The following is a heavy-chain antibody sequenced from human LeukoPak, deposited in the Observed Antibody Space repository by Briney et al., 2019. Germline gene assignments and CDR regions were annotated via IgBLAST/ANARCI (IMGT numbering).Heavy chain of an antibody. J-gene: IGHJ4*02. Sequence: SETLSLTCTVSGYSISSGYYWGWIRQPPGKGLEWIGEINHSGSTNYNPSLKSRVTISVDTSKNQFSLKLSSVTAADTAVYYCARGSIAVAGTPPYFDYWGQGTLVTVSS. V-gene: IGHV4-38-2*02. CDR2: INHSGST. CDR3: ARGSIAVAGTPPYFDY. CDR1: GYSISSGYY. D-gene: IGHD6-19*01.